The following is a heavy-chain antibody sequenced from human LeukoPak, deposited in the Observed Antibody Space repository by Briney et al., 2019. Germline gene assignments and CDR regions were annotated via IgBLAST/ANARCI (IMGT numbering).Heavy chain of an antibody. CDR2: ISWNSGSI. CDR1: GFTFSDYY. CDR3: AKAWMSSSWFGGAAFDI. V-gene: IGHV3-9*01. J-gene: IGHJ3*02. Sequence: SLRLSCAASGFTFSDYYMSWIRQAPGKGLEWVSGISWNSGSIGYADSVKGRFTISRDNAKNSLYLQMNSLRAEDTALYYCAKAWMSSSWFGGAAFDIWGQGTMVTVSS. D-gene: IGHD6-13*01.